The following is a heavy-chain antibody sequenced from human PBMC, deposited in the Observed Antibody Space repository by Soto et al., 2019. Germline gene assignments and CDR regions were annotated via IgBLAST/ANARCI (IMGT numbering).Heavy chain of an antibody. J-gene: IGHJ3*01. CDR3: VKGGYSYAYSSLEC. CDR2: ISANWSTT. CDR1: GLVLSSYT. Sequence: PWVSRRGTGVSCGLVLSSYTLDGVRQAPGKGLDFLSAISANWSTTYYADSVKGRFTVSRVNSRSILYLQTSSLKSENTAVYYCVKGGYSYAYSSLECWGRGPM. V-gene: IGHV3-64D*06. D-gene: IGHD5-18*01.